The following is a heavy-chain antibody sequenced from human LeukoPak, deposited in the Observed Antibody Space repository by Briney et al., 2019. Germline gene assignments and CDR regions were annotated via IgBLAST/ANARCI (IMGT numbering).Heavy chain of an antibody. Sequence: PGGSLRLSCVASGFTFSGYWMHWVRQGSGKGLVWVSRINSDGSSTSYAGSVKGRFTISRDNAKNTLYLQMNSLRAEDTAVYYCVREGYDSSGFDYWGQGTLVTVSS. J-gene: IGHJ4*02. CDR1: GFTFSGYW. V-gene: IGHV3-74*01. D-gene: IGHD3-22*01. CDR2: INSDGSST. CDR3: VREGYDSSGFDY.